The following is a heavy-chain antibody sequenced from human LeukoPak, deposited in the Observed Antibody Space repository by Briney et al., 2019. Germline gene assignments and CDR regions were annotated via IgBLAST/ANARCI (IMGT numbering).Heavy chain of an antibody. CDR1: GYSFTSYW. Sequence: GESLKISCKGSGYSFTSYWISWVRQMPGKGLEWMGRIDPSDSYTNYSPSFQGHVTISADKSISTAYLQWSSLKASDTAMYYCARKSILGYCSGGSCYSDFDYWGQGTLVTVSS. CDR2: IDPSDSYT. J-gene: IGHJ4*02. CDR3: ARKSILGYCSGGSCYSDFDY. V-gene: IGHV5-10-1*01. D-gene: IGHD2-15*01.